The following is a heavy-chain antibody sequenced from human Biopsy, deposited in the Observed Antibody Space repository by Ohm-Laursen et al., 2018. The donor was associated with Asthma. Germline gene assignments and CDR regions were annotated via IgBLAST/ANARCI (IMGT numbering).Heavy chain of an antibody. V-gene: IGHV1-18*01. J-gene: IGHJ6*02. CDR2: ISVYNGNT. Sequence: SVKVSCKTSGYTFNSAGITWVRPAPGQGLEWMGWISVYNGNTKVAQKLQDRVTMITDTSTSTAYMELRSLRSDDTAVYFCARAVDYSHYYGMDVWGQGTTVTVS. CDR3: ARAVDYSHYYGMDV. CDR1: GYTFNSAG. D-gene: IGHD3-10*01.